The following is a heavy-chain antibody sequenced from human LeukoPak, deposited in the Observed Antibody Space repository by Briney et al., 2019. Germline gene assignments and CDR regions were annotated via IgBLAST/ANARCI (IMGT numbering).Heavy chain of an antibody. CDR1: GGSISSYY. CDR3: ARLPNDYFDY. CDR2: IYYSGRT. J-gene: IGHJ4*02. V-gene: IGHV4-59*01. Sequence: PSETLSLTCTVSGGSISSYYWSWIRQPPGKGLEWIGYIYYSGRTNYNPSLKSRVTISVDTSKNQFSLKLSSVTAADTAVYYCARLPNDYFDYWGQGTLVTVSS.